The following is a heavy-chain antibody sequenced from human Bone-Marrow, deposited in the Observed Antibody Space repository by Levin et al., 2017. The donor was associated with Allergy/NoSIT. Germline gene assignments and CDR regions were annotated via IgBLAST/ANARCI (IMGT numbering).Heavy chain of an antibody. CDR1: GYSFTSYW. J-gene: IGHJ6*03. CDR2: IDPSDSYT. D-gene: IGHD6-19*01. Sequence: PVASVKVSCKGSGYSFTSYWISWVRQMPGKGLEWMGRIDPSDSYTNYSPSFQGHVTISADKSISTAYLQWSSLKASDTAMYYCARLEYSSSSYYYHCMDVWGKGTTVTVSS. CDR3: ARLEYSSSSYYYHCMDV. V-gene: IGHV5-10-1*01.